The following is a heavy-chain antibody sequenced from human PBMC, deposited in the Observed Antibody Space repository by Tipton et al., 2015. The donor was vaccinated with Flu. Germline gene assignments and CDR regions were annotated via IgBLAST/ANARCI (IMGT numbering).Heavy chain of an antibody. CDR2: TNQDGSVT. J-gene: IGHJ6*03. CDR3: ARASWNFYDSSGYYYMDV. Sequence: SLRLSCAASGFTLSDYWMSWVRQAPGKGLEWVANTNQDGSVTYYVGSVKGRFTISRDNAKNSLYLQMNSLRAEDTAVYYCARASWNFYDSSGYYYMDVWGKGTTVTVSS. V-gene: IGHV3-7*01. CDR1: GFTLSDYW. D-gene: IGHD3-22*01.